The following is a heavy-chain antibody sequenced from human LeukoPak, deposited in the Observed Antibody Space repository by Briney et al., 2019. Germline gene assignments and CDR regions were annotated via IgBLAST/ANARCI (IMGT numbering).Heavy chain of an antibody. D-gene: IGHD3-10*01. Sequence: AGGSLRLSCAASGFTFSSYAMNWVRQAPGKGLEWVSSISGGAGGAAYADSVKGRCTMSRDNSKNTLYLQMNSLRAEDTAVYYCAKDGGYGSGSYYPDYWGQGTLVTVSS. J-gene: IGHJ4*02. CDR1: GFTFSSYA. V-gene: IGHV3-23*01. CDR3: AKDGGYGSGSYYPDY. CDR2: ISGGAGGA.